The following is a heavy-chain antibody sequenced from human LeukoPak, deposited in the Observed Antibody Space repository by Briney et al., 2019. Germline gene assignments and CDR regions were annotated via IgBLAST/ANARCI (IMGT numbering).Heavy chain of an antibody. CDR3: ARSAAGTGYYYYMDV. D-gene: IGHD6-13*01. J-gene: IGHJ6*03. CDR1: GGSISSYY. V-gene: IGHV4-4*09. Sequence: SETLSLTCTVSGGSISSYYWSWIRQPPGKGLEWIGYMYNSGSTDYNPSLKSRVTISVDTSKNQFSLKLNSVTAADTAVYYCARSAAGTGYYYYMDVWGKGTTVTVSS. CDR2: MYNSGST.